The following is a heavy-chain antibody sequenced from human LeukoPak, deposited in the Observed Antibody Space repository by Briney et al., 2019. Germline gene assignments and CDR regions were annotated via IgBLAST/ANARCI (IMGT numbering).Heavy chain of an antibody. CDR1: GYRFTSYW. CDR2: IYPGDSDT. D-gene: IGHD3-22*01. J-gene: IGHJ4*02. Sequence: GESLKISCKGSGYRFTSYWIGWVRQMPGKGLEWMGLIYPGDSDTRYSPPFQGQVTISADKSISTAYLQWSSLKASDTAMYYCARAYDSSGYVDYWGQGTLVTVSS. V-gene: IGHV5-51*01. CDR3: ARAYDSSGYVDY.